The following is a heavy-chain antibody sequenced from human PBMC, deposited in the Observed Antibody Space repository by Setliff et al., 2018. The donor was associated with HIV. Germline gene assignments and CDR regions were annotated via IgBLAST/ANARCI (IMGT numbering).Heavy chain of an antibody. Sequence: PGGSLRLSCAASGFTFSTYSVNWVRQAPGKGLEWVSFISSSSTYIYYADSVKGRFTISRDNAENSLYLQMNSLRVEDTAVYYCARPWAYHYYASGRGAFDIWGQGTMVTVSS. CDR3: ARPWAYHYYASGRGAFDI. CDR1: GFTFSTYS. J-gene: IGHJ3*02. CDR2: ISSSSTYI. V-gene: IGHV3-21*01. D-gene: IGHD3-10*01.